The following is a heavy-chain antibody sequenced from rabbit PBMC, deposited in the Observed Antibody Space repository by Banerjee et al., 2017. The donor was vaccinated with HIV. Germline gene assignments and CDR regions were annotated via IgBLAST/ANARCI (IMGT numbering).Heavy chain of an antibody. J-gene: IGHJ4*01. Sequence: QSLEESGGGLVQPEGSLTLTCTASGFSFSSTYYMCWVRQAPGKGLELIACIYTGFGIRNYANSVKGRFTISSDNAQNTVFLQMTSLTASDTATYFCVRDFPYSSSIGLWGPGTLVTVS. CDR2: IYTGFGIR. D-gene: IGHD1-1*01. CDR3: VRDFPYSSSIGL. V-gene: IGHV1S40*01. CDR1: GFSFSSTYY.